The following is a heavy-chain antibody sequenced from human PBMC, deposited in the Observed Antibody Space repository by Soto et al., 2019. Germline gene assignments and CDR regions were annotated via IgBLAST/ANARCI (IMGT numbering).Heavy chain of an antibody. V-gene: IGHV1-18*01. CDR2: ISAYNGNT. J-gene: IGHJ6*02. CDR3: ASGGFLCSGGSCLPSTYTTVFYGMDV. CDR1: GYTFTSYG. Sequence: QVQLVQSGAEVKKPGASVKVSCKASGYTFTSYGISWVRQAPGQGLEWMGWISAYNGNTNYAQKPRGRVTMTTDTSTSTAYMELRSLRSDDTDVYYCASGGFLCSGGSCLPSTYTTVFYGMDVWGQGTTVTVSS. D-gene: IGHD2-15*01.